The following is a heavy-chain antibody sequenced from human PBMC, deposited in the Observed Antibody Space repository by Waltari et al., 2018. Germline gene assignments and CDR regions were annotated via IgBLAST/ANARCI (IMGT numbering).Heavy chain of an antibody. V-gene: IGHV1-24*01. D-gene: IGHD2-15*01. CDR2: FNPEDDET. CDR3: ATGLSVVVGFDY. J-gene: IGHJ4*02. CDR1: GYTLTELS. Sequence: QVQLVQSGAEVKKPGASVKVSCKVSGYTLTELSIDWVRQAPGKGLECMGTFNPEDDETIFAQKFQGRVTMTEDTSTDTAYMELSSLRSEDTAVYYCATGLSVVVGFDYWGQGTLVTVSS.